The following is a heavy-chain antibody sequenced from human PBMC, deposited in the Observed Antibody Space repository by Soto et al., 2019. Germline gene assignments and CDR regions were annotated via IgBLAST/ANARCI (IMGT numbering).Heavy chain of an antibody. V-gene: IGHV3-23*01. D-gene: IGHD4-17*01. CDR1: GFTFSNYA. Sequence: PGGSLRLSCTASGFTFSNYAMSWVRQAPDKGLEWVSAISGRGGSTYYADSVKGRFTISRDNSKNMLFLQMNSLRAEDTALYYCAKDSTVTTSLYFYYYGFDVWGQGTTVTVSS. CDR2: ISGRGGST. CDR3: AKDSTVTTSLYFYYYGFDV. J-gene: IGHJ6*02.